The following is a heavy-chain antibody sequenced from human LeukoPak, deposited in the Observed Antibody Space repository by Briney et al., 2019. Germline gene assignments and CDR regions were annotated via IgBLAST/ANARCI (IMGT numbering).Heavy chain of an antibody. CDR1: GGSFSGYY. V-gene: IGHV4-34*01. J-gene: IGHJ3*02. CDR3: ARAEYDGKQQLVDAFDI. Sequence: SETLSLTCAVYGGSFSGYYWSWIRQPPGKGLEWIGEINHSGSTNYNPSLKSRVTISVDTSKNQFSLKLSSVTAADTAVYYCARAEYDGKQQLVDAFDIWGQGTMVTVSS. D-gene: IGHD6-13*01. CDR2: INHSGST.